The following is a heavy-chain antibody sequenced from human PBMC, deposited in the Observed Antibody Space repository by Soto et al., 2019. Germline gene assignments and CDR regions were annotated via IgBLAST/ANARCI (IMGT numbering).Heavy chain of an antibody. Sequence: SETLSLTCTVSGGSISSYDWSWIRQPPGKGLEWIGYIYYSGSTNYNPSLKSRVTISVDTSKNQFSLKLSSVTAADTAVYYCARLSYSNATGYYYYYYMDVWGKGTTVTVSS. CDR1: GGSISSYD. J-gene: IGHJ6*03. V-gene: IGHV4-59*08. CDR3: ARLSYSNATGYYYYYYMDV. CDR2: IYYSGST. D-gene: IGHD4-4*01.